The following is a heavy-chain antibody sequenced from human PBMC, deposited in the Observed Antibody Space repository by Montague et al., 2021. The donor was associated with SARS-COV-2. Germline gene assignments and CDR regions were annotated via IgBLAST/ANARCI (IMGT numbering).Heavy chain of an antibody. J-gene: IGHJ4*02. CDR1: VGSFTNYY. D-gene: IGHD1-26*01. CDR3: VAIRWERQSRNYFEQ. Sequence: SETLSLTCAVYVGSFTNYYYDWSRQTPPKGLEWVGETNNSETTKSNHNLKTKISLSVDTSKTQFSLTLQSVTAADTAVYYCVAIRWERQSRNYFEQWGPGTLVTVSS. V-gene: IGHV4-34*01. CDR2: TNNSETT.